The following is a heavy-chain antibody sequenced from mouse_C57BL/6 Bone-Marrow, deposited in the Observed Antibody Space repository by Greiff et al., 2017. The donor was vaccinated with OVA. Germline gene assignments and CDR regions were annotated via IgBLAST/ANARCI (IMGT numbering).Heavy chain of an antibody. Sequence: VQLQQSGPVLVKPGASVKMSCKASGYTLTDYYMNWVKQSHGKSLEWIGVINPYNGGTSYNQKFKGKATLTVDKSSSTAYMELNSLTSEDSAVYYCARWGTPDYFDYWGQGTTLTVSS. CDR3: ARWGTPDYFDY. CDR1: GYTLTDYY. J-gene: IGHJ2*01. D-gene: IGHD3-1*01. V-gene: IGHV1-19*01. CDR2: INPYNGGT.